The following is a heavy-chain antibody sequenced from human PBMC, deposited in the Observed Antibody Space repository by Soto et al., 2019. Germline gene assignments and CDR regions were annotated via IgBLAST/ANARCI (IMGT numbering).Heavy chain of an antibody. V-gene: IGHV1-69*13. CDR3: ARDKVDTAMKDYYYYHGMDV. Sequence: SVKVSCKASGGTFSSYAISWVRQAPGQGLEWMGGIIPIFGTANYAQKFQGRVTITADESTSTAYMELSSLRSEDTAVYYCARDKVDTAMKDYYYYHGMDVWGHGTTVTVSS. J-gene: IGHJ6*02. CDR2: IIPIFGTA. D-gene: IGHD5-18*01. CDR1: GGTFSSYA.